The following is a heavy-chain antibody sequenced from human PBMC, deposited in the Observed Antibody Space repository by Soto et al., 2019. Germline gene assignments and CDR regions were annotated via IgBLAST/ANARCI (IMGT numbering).Heavy chain of an antibody. Sequence: SETLSLTCTVSGGSISSGVYYWSWIRQHPGKGLEWIGYIYYSGSTYYNLSLKSRVTISVDTSKNQFSLKLSSVTAADTAVYYFARAGYCSGGSCYRLAYYFDYWGQGTLVTVSS. V-gene: IGHV4-30-4*01. CDR1: GGSISSGVYY. CDR2: IYYSGST. J-gene: IGHJ4*02. CDR3: ARAGYCSGGSCYRLAYYFDY. D-gene: IGHD2-15*01.